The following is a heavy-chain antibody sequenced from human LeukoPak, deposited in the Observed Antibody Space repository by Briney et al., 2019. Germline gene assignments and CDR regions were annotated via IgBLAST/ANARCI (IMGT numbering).Heavy chain of an antibody. D-gene: IGHD5-18*01. CDR2: ISAYNGNT. CDR1: GYTFTSYG. CDR3: ATDGYQKYNFDY. Sequence: ASVKVSCKASGYTFTSYGISWVRQAPGQGLEWMGWISAYNGNTNYAQKFQGRVTMTEDTSTDTAYMELSSLRSEDTAVYYCATDGYQKYNFDYWGQGTLVTVSS. J-gene: IGHJ4*02. V-gene: IGHV1-18*01.